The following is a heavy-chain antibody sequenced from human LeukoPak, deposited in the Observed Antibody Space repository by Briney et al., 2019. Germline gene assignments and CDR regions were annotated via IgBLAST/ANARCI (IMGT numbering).Heavy chain of an antibody. D-gene: IGHD2-2*02. CDR2: IIPIFGTA. V-gene: IGHV1-69*13. CDR3: ASEVLTPYCSSTSCYRSLGY. Sequence: ASVKVSCKASGGTFSRYAISWVRQAPGQGLEWMGGIIPIFGTANYAQKFQGRVTITADESTSTAYVELSSLRSEDTAVYYCASEVLTPYCSSTSCYRSLGYWGQGTLVTVSS. CDR1: GGTFSRYA. J-gene: IGHJ4*02.